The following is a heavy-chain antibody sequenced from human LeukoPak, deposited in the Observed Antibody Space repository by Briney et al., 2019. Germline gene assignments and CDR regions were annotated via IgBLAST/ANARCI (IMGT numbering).Heavy chain of an antibody. CDR2: ISSSSSTI. Sequence: GGSLRLSCAASGFTFSSYSMNWVRQAPGKGLEWVSYISSSSSTIYYADSVKGRFTISRDNAKNSLYLQMNSLRAEDTAVYYCAKYHIPSVVVVAASWFDPWGQGTLVTVSS. CDR3: AKYHIPSVVVVAASWFDP. V-gene: IGHV3-48*04. CDR1: GFTFSSYS. J-gene: IGHJ5*02. D-gene: IGHD2-15*01.